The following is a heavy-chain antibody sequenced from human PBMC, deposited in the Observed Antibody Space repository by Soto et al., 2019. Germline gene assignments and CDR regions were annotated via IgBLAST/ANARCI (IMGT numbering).Heavy chain of an antibody. Sequence: EVQLLESGGGLVQPGGSLRLSCAASGFTFSSYAMSWVRQAPGKGLEWVSAISGSGGSTYYADSVKGRFTISRDNSKNTLYLQMNSLRAEDTAVYYSARLYISGFGYSGYDLSYFQHWGQGTLVTVSS. CDR1: GFTFSSYA. V-gene: IGHV3-23*01. J-gene: IGHJ1*01. CDR3: ARLYISGFGYSGYDLSYFQH. CDR2: ISGSGGST. D-gene: IGHD5-12*01.